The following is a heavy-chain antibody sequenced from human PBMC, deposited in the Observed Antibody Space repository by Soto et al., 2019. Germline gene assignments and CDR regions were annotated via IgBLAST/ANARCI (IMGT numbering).Heavy chain of an antibody. CDR1: GFTFSSYW. CDR2: IKQDGSEK. J-gene: IGHJ4*02. CDR3: ARAYFDY. Sequence: EVQVVESGGGLVQPGGSLRLSCVASGFTFSSYWMQWVRQAPGKGLEWVANIKQDGSEKYYVGSVKGRFTISRDNAKNSLYLQMNSLRAEDTAVYYCARAYFDYWGQGTLVTVSS. V-gene: IGHV3-7*01.